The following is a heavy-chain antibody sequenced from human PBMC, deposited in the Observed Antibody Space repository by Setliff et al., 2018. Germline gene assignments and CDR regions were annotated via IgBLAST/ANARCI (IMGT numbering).Heavy chain of an antibody. CDR3: ARGKISITMIVVPTGGAFDI. CDR1: GGSFSGYY. Sequence: SETLSLTCAVYGGSFSGYYWSWIRQPPGKGLEWIGEINHSGSTNYNPSLKSRVTISVDTSKNQFSLKLSSVTAADTAVYYCARGKISITMIVVPTGGAFDIWGQGTMVTVSS. J-gene: IGHJ3*02. V-gene: IGHV4-34*01. CDR2: INHSGST. D-gene: IGHD3-22*01.